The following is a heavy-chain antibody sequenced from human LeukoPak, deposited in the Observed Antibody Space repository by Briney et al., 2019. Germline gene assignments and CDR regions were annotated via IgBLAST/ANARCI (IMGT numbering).Heavy chain of an antibody. CDR1: GFTFSSQA. CDR3: AKLYSTTWYFDY. V-gene: IGHV3-23*01. CDR2: ISATGAAT. J-gene: IGHJ4*02. D-gene: IGHD5-18*01. Sequence: GGSLRLSCAASGFTFSSQAMSWVRQAPGKGLEWVSAISATGAATYHADSVKGRFTISRVNSKNTLYLQMSSLRADDTAVYYCAKLYSTTWYFDYWGQGTLVTVSS.